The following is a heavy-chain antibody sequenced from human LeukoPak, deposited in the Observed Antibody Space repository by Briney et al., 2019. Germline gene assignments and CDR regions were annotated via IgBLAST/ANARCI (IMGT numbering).Heavy chain of an antibody. J-gene: IGHJ6*03. Sequence: PGGSLRLSCAASGFTFSSYWMSWVRQAPGKGLEWVANIKLDGSEKYYVDSVKGRFTISRDNAKNSLYLQMNSLRAEDTAVYYCARERGIFCSSTSCYIRYYYYMDVWGKGTTVTVSS. CDR3: ARERGIFCSSTSCYIRYYYYMDV. CDR2: IKLDGSEK. D-gene: IGHD2-2*02. V-gene: IGHV3-7*01. CDR1: GFTFSSYW.